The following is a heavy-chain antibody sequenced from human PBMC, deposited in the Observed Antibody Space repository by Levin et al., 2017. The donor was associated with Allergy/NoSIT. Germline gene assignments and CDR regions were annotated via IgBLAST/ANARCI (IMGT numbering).Heavy chain of an antibody. D-gene: IGHD3-16*01. CDR2: ISYDGSNK. CDR1: GFTFSSYA. Sequence: GGSLRLSCAASGFTFSSYAMHWVRQAPGKGLEWVAVISYDGSNKYYADSVKGRFTISRDNSKNTLYLQMNSLRAEDTAVYYCARDPLGNYDYVWGTFDYWGQGTLVTVSS. J-gene: IGHJ4*02. CDR3: ARDPLGNYDYVWGTFDY. V-gene: IGHV3-30-3*01.